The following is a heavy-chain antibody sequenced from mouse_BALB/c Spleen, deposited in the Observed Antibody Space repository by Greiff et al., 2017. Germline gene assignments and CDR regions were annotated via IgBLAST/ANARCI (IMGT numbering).Heavy chain of an antibody. D-gene: IGHD2-14*01. V-gene: IGHV2-9*02. CDR3: ASSYYRYGFAY. Sequence: QVQLQQSGPGLVAPSQSLSITCTVSGFSLTGYGVNWVRQPPGKGLEWLGVIWAGGSTNYNSALMSRLSISKDNSKSQVFLKMNSLQTDDTAMYYCASSYYRYGFAYWGQGTLVTVSA. J-gene: IGHJ3*01. CDR2: IWAGGST. CDR1: GFSLTGYG.